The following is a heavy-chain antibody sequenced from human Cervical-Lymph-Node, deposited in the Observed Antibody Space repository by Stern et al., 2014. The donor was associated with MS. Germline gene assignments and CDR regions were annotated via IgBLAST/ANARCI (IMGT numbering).Heavy chain of an antibody. CDR2: IYYSGST. CDR1: GDSISGNY. D-gene: IGHD2-15*01. CDR3: ARVVVLAGSRWFDP. Sequence: QAQLQESSPGLVKPSETLSLPCSVSGDSISGNYWSWIRQPPGQGLEWIGYIYYSGSTNYNPSLKSRVTISIDTSKTQFSLRLNSVTAADTAVYYCARVVVLAGSRWFDPWGQGILVSVSS. V-gene: IGHV4-59*01. J-gene: IGHJ5*02.